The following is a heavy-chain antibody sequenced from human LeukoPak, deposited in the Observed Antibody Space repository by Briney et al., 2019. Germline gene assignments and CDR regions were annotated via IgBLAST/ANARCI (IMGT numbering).Heavy chain of an antibody. CDR2: ISTSTSYI. J-gene: IGHJ4*02. D-gene: IGHD5-24*01. CDR3: ARRDMATIDY. CDR1: GFTFSIYS. Sequence: GGSLRLSCAASGFTFSIYSMGWVRQAPGKGLEWVSSISTSTSYIYYADSVKGRFTISRDNAKNSLYLQMNSLRAEDTAAYYCARRDMATIDYWGQGTLVTVSS. V-gene: IGHV3-21*01.